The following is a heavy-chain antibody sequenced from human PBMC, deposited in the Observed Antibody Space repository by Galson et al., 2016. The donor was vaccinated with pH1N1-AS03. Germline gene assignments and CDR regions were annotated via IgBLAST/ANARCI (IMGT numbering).Heavy chain of an antibody. J-gene: IGHJ4*02. CDR2: VHYSGTT. CDR3: ASAGYHTPGYHY. Sequence: SETLSLTCAVSGGSMTSPDWWTWVRQPPGKGLEWIGEVHYSGTTSYNPSLNSRVTMSIDKSTNQFSLNLGSVTAADTAVYFCASAGYHTPGYHYRGQGALVTVSS. CDR1: GGSMTSPDW. V-gene: IGHV4-4*02. D-gene: IGHD3-16*02.